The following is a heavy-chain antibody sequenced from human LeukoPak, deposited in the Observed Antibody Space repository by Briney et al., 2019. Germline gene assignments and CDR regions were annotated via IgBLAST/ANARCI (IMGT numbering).Heavy chain of an antibody. J-gene: IGHJ4*02. Sequence: PGGSLRLSCAASGFGFSNFWMHWVRQAPGKGLVWVSRIKTDGTTTVYADSVKGRFTISRDNAKNTLYLQMKSLRAEDTAVYYCARDLGVGGIMITFGGVLDYWGQGTLVTVSS. CDR2: IKTDGTTT. V-gene: IGHV3-74*01. CDR1: GFGFSNFW. CDR3: ARDLGVGGIMITFGGVLDY. D-gene: IGHD3-16*01.